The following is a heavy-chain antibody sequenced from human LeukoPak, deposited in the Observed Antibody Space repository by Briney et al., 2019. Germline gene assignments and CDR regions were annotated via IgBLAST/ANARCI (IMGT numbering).Heavy chain of an antibody. CDR3: ARGACSGGSCYPIGYGMDV. J-gene: IGHJ6*02. Sequence: GGSLRLSCAASGFTFTSYEMNCISSSGSTMYYADSVKGRFTISRDNAKNSLYLQMNSLRADDTAVYYCARGACSGGSCYPIGYGMDVWGQGTTVTVSS. CDR1: GFTFTSYE. CDR2: ISSSGSTM. D-gene: IGHD2-15*01. V-gene: IGHV3-48*03.